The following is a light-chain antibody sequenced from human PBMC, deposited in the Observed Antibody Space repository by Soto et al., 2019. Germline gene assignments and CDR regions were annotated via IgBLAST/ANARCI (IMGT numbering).Light chain of an antibody. J-gene: IGKJ4*01. CDR1: QSISSY. CDR3: QQSYSSPKT. CDR2: AAS. Sequence: DIRMTQSPSSLSASVGDRVTITCRASQSISSYFNWYQQKPGKAPKLMIYAASSLQSGVPSRFSGSGSGTDFTLTISSLQPEDFATYYCQQSYSSPKTFGGGTKVEVK. V-gene: IGKV1-39*01.